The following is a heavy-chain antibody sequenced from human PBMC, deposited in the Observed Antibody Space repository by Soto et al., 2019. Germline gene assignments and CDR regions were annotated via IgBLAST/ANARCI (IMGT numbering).Heavy chain of an antibody. CDR1: GYTFSSYG. CDR2: IYPGDSDT. CDR3: ARLPQYTSGPDY. Sequence: PGESLKISCKGSGYTFSSYGIGWVRQMSGKGLEWMGIIYPGDSDTRYSPSFQGQVTISADKSISTAYLQWSSLKTSDTAMYYCARLPQYTSGPDYWGQGTLVTVSS. D-gene: IGHD6-19*01. V-gene: IGHV5-51*01. J-gene: IGHJ4*02.